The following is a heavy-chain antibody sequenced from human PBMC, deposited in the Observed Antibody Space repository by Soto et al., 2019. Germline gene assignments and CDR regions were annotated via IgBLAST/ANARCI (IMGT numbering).Heavy chain of an antibody. CDR1: RDTFNSYA. Sequence: SVKVSCKASRDTFNSYAITWVRQAPGQGLEWMGGIIPVLGTTKYAQKFQGRVTMTADESTSTAYMELSSLRSEDRAVFYCAAGGRDGYIKWGQGTQVTVSS. CDR3: AAGGRDGYIK. CDR2: IIPVLGTT. V-gene: IGHV1-69*13. D-gene: IGHD6-25*01. J-gene: IGHJ4*02.